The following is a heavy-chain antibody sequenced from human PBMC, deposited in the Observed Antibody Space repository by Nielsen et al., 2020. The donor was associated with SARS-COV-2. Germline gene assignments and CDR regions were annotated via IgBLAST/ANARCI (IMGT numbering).Heavy chain of an antibody. V-gene: IGHV3-9*01. D-gene: IGHD3/OR15-3a*01. Sequence: SLKISCAASGFTFDDYAMHWVRQAPGKGLEWVSGISWNSGSIGYADSVKGRFTISRDNAKNSLYLQTNSLRAEDTAVYYCATDTDYYFDSWGQGTLVTVSS. CDR2: ISWNSGSI. CDR1: GFTFDDYA. CDR3: ATDTDYYFDS. J-gene: IGHJ4*02.